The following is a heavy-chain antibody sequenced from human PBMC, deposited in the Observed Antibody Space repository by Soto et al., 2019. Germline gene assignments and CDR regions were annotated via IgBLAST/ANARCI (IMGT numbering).Heavy chain of an antibody. Sequence: SETLSLTCTVSGXSISSSTWWSWVRQPPGRGLEWIGEVYHSGSTNFNPSLKTRVTISLDTSKNQFSLKLASVTAADTAVYYCARDFRMAVAGTGWFDPWGQGTLVTVSS. CDR2: VYHSGST. CDR1: GXSISSSTW. D-gene: IGHD6-19*01. J-gene: IGHJ5*02. V-gene: IGHV4-4*02. CDR3: ARDFRMAVAGTGWFDP.